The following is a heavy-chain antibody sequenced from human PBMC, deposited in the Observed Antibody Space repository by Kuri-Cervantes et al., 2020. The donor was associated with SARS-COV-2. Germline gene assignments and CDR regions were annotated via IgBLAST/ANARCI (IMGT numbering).Heavy chain of an antibody. J-gene: IGHJ4*02. CDR1: GGSISSSSYY. V-gene: IGHV4-61*05. CDR2: IYYSGST. CDR3: ARGGCGDGTGCYFWFIY. D-gene: IGHD2-2*01. Sequence: SETLSLTCTVSGGSISSSSYYWGWIRQPPGKGLEWIGYIYYSGSTNYNPSLKSRVTISVDTSKNQFSLKLSSVTAADTAVYYCARGGCGDGTGCYFWFIYWGQGTLVTVSS.